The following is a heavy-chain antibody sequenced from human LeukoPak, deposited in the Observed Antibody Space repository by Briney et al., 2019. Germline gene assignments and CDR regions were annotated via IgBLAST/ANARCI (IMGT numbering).Heavy chain of an antibody. J-gene: IGHJ4*02. Sequence: PGGSLRLSRAASGFTFSDYAMHWVRQAPGKGLEWVAVISKDGSDKYYPGSVRGRFTISRDNSKNTIYLQMDSLRAEDTAIYYCARDYWWNYDYWGQGTLVTVSS. V-gene: IGHV3-30-3*01. CDR3: ARDYWWNYDY. CDR2: ISKDGSDK. D-gene: IGHD1-7*01. CDR1: GFTFSDYA.